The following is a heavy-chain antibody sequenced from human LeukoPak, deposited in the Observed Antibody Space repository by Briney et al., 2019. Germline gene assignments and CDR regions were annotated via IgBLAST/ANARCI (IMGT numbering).Heavy chain of an antibody. V-gene: IGHV5-51*01. Sequence: GESLKISCKGLGYSFSIYWIAWVRQMPGKSLEWMGIIYGGDSDDRYSPSFQGQVTISADKSMNTAYLQWSSLKASDTAMYYCTRRGSGYDHWHFDYWGLGTLVTVSS. CDR3: TRRGSGYDHWHFDY. CDR2: IYGGDSDD. CDR1: GYSFSIYW. D-gene: IGHD5-12*01. J-gene: IGHJ4*02.